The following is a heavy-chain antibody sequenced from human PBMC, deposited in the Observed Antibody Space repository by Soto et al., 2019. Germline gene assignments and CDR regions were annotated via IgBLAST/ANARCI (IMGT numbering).Heavy chain of an antibody. CDR1: GGTFSSHV. Sequence: QVQLVQSGAEVKKPGSSVKVSCKASGGTFSSHVFNWVRQAPGQGLEWMGGIMPIIGTANYAQKFQGRVTITADESTSTAYMEMSSLRSEDTAVYYCARDLDFRYGNISLLDYWGQGTLVTVSS. CDR3: ARDLDFRYGNISLLDY. J-gene: IGHJ4*02. D-gene: IGHD3-3*01. CDR2: IMPIIGTA. V-gene: IGHV1-69*19.